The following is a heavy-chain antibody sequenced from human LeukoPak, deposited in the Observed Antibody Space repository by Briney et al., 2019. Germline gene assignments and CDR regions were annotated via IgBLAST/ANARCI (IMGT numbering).Heavy chain of an antibody. D-gene: IGHD1-26*01. CDR1: GFTFSSYS. Sequence: GGSLRLSGAASGFTFSSYSMNWVRQAPGKGLEWVSSISSSSSYIYYADSVKGRFTISRDNAKNSLYLQMNSLRAEDTAVYYCARVSSGATTVDYWGQGTLVTVSS. J-gene: IGHJ4*02. CDR2: ISSSSSYI. CDR3: ARVSSGATTVDY. V-gene: IGHV3-21*04.